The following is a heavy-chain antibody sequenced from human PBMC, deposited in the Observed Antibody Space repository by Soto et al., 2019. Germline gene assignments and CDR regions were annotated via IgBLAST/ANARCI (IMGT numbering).Heavy chain of an antibody. D-gene: IGHD3-3*01. J-gene: IGHJ4*02. V-gene: IGHV3-23*01. Sequence: QPGGSLRLSCAASGFPFSSYAMSWVRQAPGKGLEWVSGIGGSGGDTFYADSVKGRFIVSRDNGENTLYLQLNSLRVDDSAIYYCARRTWRGRADYWGQGILVTVSS. CDR3: ARRTWRGRADY. CDR1: GFPFSSYA. CDR2: IGGSGGDT.